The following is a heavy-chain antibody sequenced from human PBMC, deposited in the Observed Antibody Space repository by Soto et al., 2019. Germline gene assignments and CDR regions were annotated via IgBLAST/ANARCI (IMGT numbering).Heavy chain of an antibody. CDR3: AGGMGGWPF. J-gene: IGHJ4*02. Sequence: VQLVESGGGLVQPGGSLRLSCAASGFTFSGSWMHWVRQTPGKGLVWVSHINTDGSFANYADSVQGRFTLSRDNAKSTLYLQMSSLRADDTAVYFCAGGMGGWPFWGQGTLVTVSS. CDR2: INTDGSFA. CDR1: GFTFSGSW. D-gene: IGHD6-19*01. V-gene: IGHV3-74*01.